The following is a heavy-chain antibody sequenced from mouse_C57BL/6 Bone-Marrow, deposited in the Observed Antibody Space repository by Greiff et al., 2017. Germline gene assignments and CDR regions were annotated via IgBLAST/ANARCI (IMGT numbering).Heavy chain of an antibody. CDR3: AIESPITTVVAVYYYMDY. D-gene: IGHD1-1*01. Sequence: EVKVVESGGGLVKPGGSLKLSCAASGFTFSSYAMSWVRQTPEKRLEWVATISDGGSYTYYPDNVKGRFTISKGNAKNNLYLQMSHLKSENTAMYYCAIESPITTVVAVYYYMDYWGQGTSVTVSS. CDR1: GFTFSSYA. J-gene: IGHJ4*01. V-gene: IGHV5-4*01. CDR2: ISDGGSYT.